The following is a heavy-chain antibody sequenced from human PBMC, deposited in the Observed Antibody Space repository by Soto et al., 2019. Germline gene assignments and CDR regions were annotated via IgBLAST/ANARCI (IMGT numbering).Heavy chain of an antibody. J-gene: IGHJ6*02. CDR1: GFTFSSYA. CDR3: SRDSAGIPPYYYYGMDV. D-gene: IGHD3-10*01. V-gene: IGHV3-30-3*01. Sequence: GGSLRLSCAASGFTFSSYAMHWVRQAPGKGLEWVAVISYDGSNKYYADSVKGRFTISRDNSKNTLYLQMNSLRAEDTAVYYWSRDSAGIPPYYYYGMDVWGQGTTVTVSS. CDR2: ISYDGSNK.